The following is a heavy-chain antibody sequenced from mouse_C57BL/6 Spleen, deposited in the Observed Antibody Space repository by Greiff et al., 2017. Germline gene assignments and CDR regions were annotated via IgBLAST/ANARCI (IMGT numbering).Heavy chain of an antibody. CDR3: ASGGDSSGYDYFDY. Sequence: VQLQESGAELVKPGASVKISCKASGYAFRSYWMNWVKQRPGKGLEWIGQIYPGDGDTNYNGKFKGKATLTADKSSSTAYMQLSSLTSEDSAVYFCASGGDSSGYDYFDYWGQGTTLTVSS. V-gene: IGHV1-80*01. CDR2: IYPGDGDT. D-gene: IGHD3-2*02. CDR1: GYAFRSYW. J-gene: IGHJ2*01.